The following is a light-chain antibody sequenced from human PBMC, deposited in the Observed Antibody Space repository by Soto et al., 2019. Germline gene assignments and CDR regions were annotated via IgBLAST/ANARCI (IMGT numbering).Light chain of an antibody. Sequence: EIVMTQSPATLSVSPGERATLSCRASQSVSGNLAWYQQKPGQAPRLLNYGASTRATGIPARFSGSGSGTEFTLTISSLRSEDFAVYYCQQYNTWPPLTFGGGTKVDIK. CDR2: GAS. V-gene: IGKV3-15*01. J-gene: IGKJ4*01. CDR1: QSVSGN. CDR3: QQYNTWPPLT.